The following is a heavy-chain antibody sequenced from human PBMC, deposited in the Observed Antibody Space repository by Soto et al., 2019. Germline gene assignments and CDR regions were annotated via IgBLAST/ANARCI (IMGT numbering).Heavy chain of an antibody. CDR1: GGSISSYY. D-gene: IGHD4-17*01. CDR3: ARDDGDYYDY. V-gene: IGHV4-59*01. Sequence: SETLSLTCTVSGGSISSYYWSWIRQPPGKGLEWIGYIYYSGSTNYNPPLKSRVTISVDTSKNQFSLKLSSVTAADTAVYYCARDDGDYYDYWGQGTLVTVSS. J-gene: IGHJ4*02. CDR2: IYYSGST.